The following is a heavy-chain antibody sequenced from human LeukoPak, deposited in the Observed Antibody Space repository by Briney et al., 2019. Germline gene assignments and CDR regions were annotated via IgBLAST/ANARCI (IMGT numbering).Heavy chain of an antibody. J-gene: IGHJ4*02. Sequence: SVKVSCKASGGTFSSYAISWVRQAPGQGLEWMGRIIPIFGTANYAQKFQGRVTITTDESTSTAYTELSSLRSEDTAVYYCARSYSSGTYPFDYWGQGTLVTVSS. V-gene: IGHV1-69*05. CDR3: ARSYSSGTYPFDY. CDR1: GGTFSSYA. D-gene: IGHD6-19*01. CDR2: IIPIFGTA.